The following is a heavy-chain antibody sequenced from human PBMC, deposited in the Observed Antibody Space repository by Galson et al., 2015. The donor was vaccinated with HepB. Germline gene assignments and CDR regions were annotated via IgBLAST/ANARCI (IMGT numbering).Heavy chain of an antibody. D-gene: IGHD1-26*01. CDR1: GDSVSRNSAA. CDR3: TRGEWELQLGAFDI. J-gene: IGHJ3*02. V-gene: IGHV6-1*01. CDR2: TYYRSKWYC. Sequence: CAISGDSVSRNSAAWNWIRQSPSRGLEWLGRTYYRSKWYCDYAVSMKSRITINPDTSRNQFSLHLNSVTPEDTAMYYCTRGEWELQLGAFDIWGQGTMVTVSS.